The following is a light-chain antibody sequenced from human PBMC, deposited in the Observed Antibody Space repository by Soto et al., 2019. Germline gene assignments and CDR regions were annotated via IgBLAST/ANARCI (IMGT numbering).Light chain of an antibody. CDR1: QSISSW. Sequence: DIQMTQSPSTLSASVGARVTITCRASQSISSWLAWYQQKPGKAPKLLIYAASSLQSGVPSRFSGSGSGTDSTLTISSLQPEDFATYYCQQYMSYSFGQGTKVDI. CDR3: QQYMSYS. CDR2: AAS. J-gene: IGKJ1*01. V-gene: IGKV1-5*01.